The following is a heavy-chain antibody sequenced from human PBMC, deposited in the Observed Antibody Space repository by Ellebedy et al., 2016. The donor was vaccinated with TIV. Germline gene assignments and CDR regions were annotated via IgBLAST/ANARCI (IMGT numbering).Heavy chain of an antibody. V-gene: IGHV3-21*01. CDR1: GFTFSTYS. D-gene: IGHD2-2*01. CDR2: ISGSSSYI. J-gene: IGHJ6*02. CDR3: ARDKGYCSSTSCHQSADYHYYYGMDV. Sequence: ETLSLTCAASGFTFSTYSMNWVRQAPGKGLEWVSSISGSSSYIYYADSVKGRFTISRDNAKNSLYLQMNSLRAEDTAVYYCARDKGYCSSTSCHQSADYHYYYGMDVWGQGTTVTVSS.